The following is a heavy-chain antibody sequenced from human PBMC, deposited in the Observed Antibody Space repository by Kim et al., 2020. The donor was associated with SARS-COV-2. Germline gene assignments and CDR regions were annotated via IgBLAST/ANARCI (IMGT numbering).Heavy chain of an antibody. V-gene: IGHV3-9*01. Sequence: GGSLRLSCAASGFTFDGYAMHWVRQGAGKGLEWVSGLSCNGGSIPYAEFVRGRFTISRDNTKNSLYLQLDSLRREDTAMYFCAKDVSPDFHNLNYYAMDVCGQGTPVPV. CDR3: AKDVSPDFHNLNYYAMDV. D-gene: IGHD3-3*01. CDR2: LSCNGGSI. CDR1: GFTFDGYA. J-gene: IGHJ6*02.